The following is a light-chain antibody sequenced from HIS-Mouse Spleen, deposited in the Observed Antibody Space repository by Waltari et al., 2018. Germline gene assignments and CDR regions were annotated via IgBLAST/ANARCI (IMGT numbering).Light chain of an antibody. CDR3: AAWEDSLSGPV. J-gene: IGLJ3*02. Sequence: QSVLTQPPSASGTPWQRVTISCSGSSSNIGSNYVYWYQQLPGTAPKLLLYRNNQRPSGVPSRCSGSNAGTSASLAISGLRSGDEADYYCAAWEDSLSGPVFGGGTKLTVL. CDR2: RNN. CDR1: SSNIGSNY. V-gene: IGLV1-47*01.